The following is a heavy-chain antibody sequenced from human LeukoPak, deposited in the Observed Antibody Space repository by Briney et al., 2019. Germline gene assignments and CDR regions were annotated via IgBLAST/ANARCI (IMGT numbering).Heavy chain of an antibody. Sequence: IPSETLSLTCTVSGGSISNYYWSWIRQPPGKGLEWIGEINHSGSTNYNPSLKSRVTISVDTSKNQFSLKLSSVTAADTAVYYCARGPGYSSSDGAFDIWGQGTMVTVSS. J-gene: IGHJ3*02. V-gene: IGHV4-34*01. CDR3: ARGPGYSSSDGAFDI. CDR2: INHSGST. CDR1: GGSISNYY. D-gene: IGHD6-13*01.